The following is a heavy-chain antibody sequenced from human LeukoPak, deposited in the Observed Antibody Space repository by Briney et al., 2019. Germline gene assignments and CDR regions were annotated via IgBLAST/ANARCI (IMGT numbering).Heavy chain of an antibody. V-gene: IGHV4-30-4*01. CDR2: IHNSRGT. Sequence: PSAPLSLTCTVSGASITSDIFYWSWIRQSPGKGLEWIWAIHNSRGTSYNPSLESRLTISVDPSENKFFLKMTSVTDADTATYYCGKVGGNTNSWGQGTLVTVSS. CDR1: GASITSDIFY. CDR3: GKVGGNTNS. D-gene: IGHD4-23*01. J-gene: IGHJ4*02.